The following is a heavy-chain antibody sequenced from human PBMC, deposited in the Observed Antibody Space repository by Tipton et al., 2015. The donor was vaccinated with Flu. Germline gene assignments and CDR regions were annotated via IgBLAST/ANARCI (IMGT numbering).Heavy chain of an antibody. D-gene: IGHD3-10*01. CDR3: AREQGFGDGLSYDYYALGV. J-gene: IGHJ6*02. CDR1: GDSIRSGGAY. V-gene: IGHV4-31*03. Sequence: TLSLTCTVSGDSIRSGGAYWSWIRQRPGKGLEWLGGIYYSGSTYYNPSLESRLTISVDTSKSQFSLKVKSVTAADAAVYYCAREQGFGDGLSYDYYALGVWGQGTPVTVSS. CDR2: IYYSGST.